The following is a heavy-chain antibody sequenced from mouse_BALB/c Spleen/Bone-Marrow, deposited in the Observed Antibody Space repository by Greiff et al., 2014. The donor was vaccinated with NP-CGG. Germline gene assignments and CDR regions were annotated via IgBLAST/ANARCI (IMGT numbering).Heavy chain of an antibody. CDR2: IDPANGNT. J-gene: IGHJ3*01. CDR3: APYYYGSSWGFAY. Sequence: EVQLVESGAELVKPGASVKLSCTASGFNIKDTYMHWVKQRPEQGLEWIGRIDPANGNTKYDPKFQGKATITADTSSNAAYLQLSSLTSEDTAVYYCAPYYYGSSWGFAYWGQGTLVTVSA. V-gene: IGHV14-3*02. D-gene: IGHD1-1*01. CDR1: GFNIKDTY.